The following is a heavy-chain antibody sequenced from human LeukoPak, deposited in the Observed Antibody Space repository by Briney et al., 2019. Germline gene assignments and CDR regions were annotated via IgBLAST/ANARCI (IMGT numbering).Heavy chain of an antibody. CDR1: GFTFSNAW. CDR3: TTAIYYDSSGFPYYFDY. Sequence: GGPLRLSCAAPGFTFSNAWMSWVRQAPGKGLEWVGRIKSKTDGGTTDYAAPVKGRFTISRDDSKNTLYLQMNSLKTEDTAVYYCTTAIYYDSSGFPYYFDYWGQGTLVTVSS. V-gene: IGHV3-15*01. J-gene: IGHJ4*02. D-gene: IGHD3-22*01. CDR2: IKSKTDGGTT.